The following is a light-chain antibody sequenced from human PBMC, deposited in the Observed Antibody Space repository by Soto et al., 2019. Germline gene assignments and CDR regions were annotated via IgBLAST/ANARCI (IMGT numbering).Light chain of an antibody. Sequence: EIVLTQSPATLSLSPGERATLSCRASQSVSSYLAWYQQKPGQAPRLLIYDASNRATGIPARFSGSGSGTDFTLTISSLEPEDCEVYYCQQRSNWEATFGQGTKLEIK. CDR3: QQRSNWEAT. CDR1: QSVSSY. J-gene: IGKJ2*01. V-gene: IGKV3-11*01. CDR2: DAS.